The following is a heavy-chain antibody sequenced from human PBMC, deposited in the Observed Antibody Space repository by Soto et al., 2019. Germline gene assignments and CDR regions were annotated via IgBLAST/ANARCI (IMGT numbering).Heavy chain of an antibody. CDR2: IYYSGST. CDR3: ARLAVAGNNWFDP. V-gene: IGHV4-31*03. J-gene: IGHJ5*02. Sequence: SETLSLTCTVSGGSISSGGYYWSWIRQHPGKGLEWIGYIYYSGSTYYNPSLKSRVTISVDTSKNQFSLKLSSVTAADTTVYYCARLAVAGNNWFDPWGQGTLVTVSS. D-gene: IGHD6-19*01. CDR1: GGSISSGGYY.